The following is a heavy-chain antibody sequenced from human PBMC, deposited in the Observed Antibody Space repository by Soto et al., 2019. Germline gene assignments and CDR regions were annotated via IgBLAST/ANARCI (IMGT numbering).Heavy chain of an antibody. D-gene: IGHD2-2*02. CDR1: GSRXINYV. CDR3: ATEGRGKKAGYNGLVSLGY. V-gene: IGHV1-69*06. CDR2: IIPIFNST. J-gene: IGHJ4*02. Sequence: SXKVSFKVSGSRXINYVISLVRQAPGHGLEWFGRIIPIFNSTKYAQNLKVRVTITEEKSTSTASLELGSLRSDDTSVHYFATEGRGKKAGYNGLVSLGYWGQGTLGTVSS.